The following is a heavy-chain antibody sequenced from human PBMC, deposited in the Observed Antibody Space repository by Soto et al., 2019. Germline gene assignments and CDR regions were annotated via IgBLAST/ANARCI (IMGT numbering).Heavy chain of an antibody. CDR3: ASLSTYSSSSFDY. D-gene: IGHD6-6*01. CDR1: GDSITNNNYH. CDR2: VYSNGNT. V-gene: IGHV4-39*01. J-gene: IGHJ4*02. Sequence: SETLSLTCTVSGDSITNNNYHWGWTRQPPGKGLEWIGTVYSNGNTYYNPSLKSRLAISVDTSKNQFSLSLISVTAADTAVYFCASLSTYSSSSFDYWGQGTLVTVSS.